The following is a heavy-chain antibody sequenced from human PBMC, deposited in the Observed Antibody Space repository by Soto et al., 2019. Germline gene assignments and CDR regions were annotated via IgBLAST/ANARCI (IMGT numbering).Heavy chain of an antibody. V-gene: IGHV1-46*01. D-gene: IGHD6-25*01. Sequence: QVKLVQSGAEVKKPGASVNISCTASGYTFINYYIHWVRQTPGQGLEWMAIINPTGGSTNYAQRYQGRVTLTMDTSTTTVYMELSSLRFEDTAVYYCARDLAAGDYWGQGTLVTVSS. CDR3: ARDLAAGDY. CDR1: GYTFINYY. CDR2: INPTGGST. J-gene: IGHJ4*02.